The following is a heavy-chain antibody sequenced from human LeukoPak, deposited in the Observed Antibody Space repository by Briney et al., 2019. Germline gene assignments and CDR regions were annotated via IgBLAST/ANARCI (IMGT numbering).Heavy chain of an antibody. CDR3: ARSGGDTYYDFWSGPTDFDY. Sequence: GGSLRLSCAASGFTFSSYFMHWVRQAPGKGLEWVAIISYDGSNEYYADSVKGRFTISRDNSKNTLYLQMNSLRAADTAVYYCARSGGDTYYDFWSGPTDFDYWGQGTLVTVSS. V-gene: IGHV3-30*04. CDR1: GFTFSSYF. CDR2: ISYDGSNE. D-gene: IGHD3-3*01. J-gene: IGHJ4*02.